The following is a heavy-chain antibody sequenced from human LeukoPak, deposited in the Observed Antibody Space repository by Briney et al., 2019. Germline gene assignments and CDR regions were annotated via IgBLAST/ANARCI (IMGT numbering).Heavy chain of an antibody. J-gene: IGHJ4*02. Sequence: AAVKVSCKSSVYTFTGYYMHWVRQAPGGRHEWMGWINPNSGGTNYAQKFQGRVTMTRDTSISTAYMELSRLRSDDTAVYYCARDASHSGYDYYFDYWGQGTLVTVSS. CDR3: ARDASHSGYDYYFDY. V-gene: IGHV1-2*02. D-gene: IGHD5-12*01. CDR2: INPNSGGT. CDR1: VYTFTGYY.